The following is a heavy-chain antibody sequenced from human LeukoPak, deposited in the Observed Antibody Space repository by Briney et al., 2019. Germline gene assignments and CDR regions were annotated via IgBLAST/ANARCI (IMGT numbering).Heavy chain of an antibody. CDR1: GGSVSSSSYY. V-gene: IGHV4-61*01. D-gene: IGHD4-17*01. J-gene: IGHJ2*01. Sequence: SETLSLSCTVSGGSVSSSSYYWGWVRQPPGKGLEWIGYIYYSGSTNYNPSLKSRVTISVDTSKNQFSLKLSSVTAADTAVYYCARVVSRSESNIFYGDYWYFDLWGRGTLVTVSS. CDR2: IYYSGST. CDR3: ARVVSRSESNIFYGDYWYFDL.